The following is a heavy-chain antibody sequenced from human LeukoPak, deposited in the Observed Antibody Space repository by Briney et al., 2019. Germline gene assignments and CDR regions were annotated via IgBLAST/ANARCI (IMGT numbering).Heavy chain of an antibody. J-gene: IGHJ4*02. CDR3: ARALGRMAAAGPPEGY. D-gene: IGHD6-13*01. Sequence: GGSLRLSCAASGFTFSSYSMNWVRQAPGKGLEWVSSISSSSSYIYYADSVEGRFTISRDNAKNSLYLQMNSLRAEDTAVYYCARALGRMAAAGPPEGYWGQGTLVTVSS. V-gene: IGHV3-21*01. CDR1: GFTFSSYS. CDR2: ISSSSSYI.